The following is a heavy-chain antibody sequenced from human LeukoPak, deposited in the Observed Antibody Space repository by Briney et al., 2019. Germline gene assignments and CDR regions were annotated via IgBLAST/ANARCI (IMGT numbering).Heavy chain of an antibody. CDR1: GFTFSSYA. CDR2: ISGSGGST. J-gene: IGHJ4*02. V-gene: IGHV3-23*01. CDR3: AKSSYDSSGYYYFDY. D-gene: IGHD3-22*01. Sequence: GGSLRLSCAASGFTFSSYAMSWVRQAPGKGLEWVSAISGSGGSTYYADSVKGRFTISRDNSKNTLYLQMNSLRAEDTAVYYCAKSSYDSSGYYYFDYWGQGTLVTVSS.